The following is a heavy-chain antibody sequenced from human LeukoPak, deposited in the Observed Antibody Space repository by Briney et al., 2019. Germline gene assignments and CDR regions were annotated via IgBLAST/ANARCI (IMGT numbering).Heavy chain of an antibody. V-gene: IGHV4-34*01. CDR2: VNHGGST. D-gene: IGHD2-2*01. CDR1: GGSFSTYY. J-gene: IGHJ5*02. CDR3: ARAPPYCSSTSCYPNRWFDP. Sequence: SETLPLTCADYGGSFSTYYWSWIRQPPGKGLEWIGEVNHGGSTNYNPSLKSRVTISVDTSTNQFSLKLSSVTAADTAVYYCARAPPYCSSTSCYPNRWFDPWGQGTLVTVSS.